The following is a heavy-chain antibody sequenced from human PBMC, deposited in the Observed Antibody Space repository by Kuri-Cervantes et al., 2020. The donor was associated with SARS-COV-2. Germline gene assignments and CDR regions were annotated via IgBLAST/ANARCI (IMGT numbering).Heavy chain of an antibody. CDR1: GGTFSTFP. V-gene: IGHV1-69*06. CDR2: IIPILNTT. J-gene: IGHJ3*02. Sequence: SVKVSCKASGGTFSTFPIDWVRQAPGQGLEWMGGIIPILNTTNYAQKFQDRVTITADKSTSTAYLELSSLRSEDTAVYYCATDLGSVAARPPREYAFDIWGQGTMVTVSS. CDR3: ATDLGSVAARPPREYAFDI. D-gene: IGHD6-6*01.